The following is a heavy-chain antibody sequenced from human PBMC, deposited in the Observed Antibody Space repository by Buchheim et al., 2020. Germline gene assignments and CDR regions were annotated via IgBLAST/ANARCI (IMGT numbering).Heavy chain of an antibody. CDR1: GGSISSGSYY. J-gene: IGHJ5*02. CDR2: IYTSGST. Sequence: QVQLQESGPGLVKPSQTLSLTCTVSGGSISSGSYYWIWIRQPAGQGLEWIVRIYTSGSTNYNPSLKSRVTISVDTSKYHFPLKLSSVTAADTAVYYCARDQTGYYYDILTGYYMTNWFAPWGQGTL. D-gene: IGHD3-9*01. CDR3: ARDQTGYYYDILTGYYMTNWFAP. V-gene: IGHV4-61*02.